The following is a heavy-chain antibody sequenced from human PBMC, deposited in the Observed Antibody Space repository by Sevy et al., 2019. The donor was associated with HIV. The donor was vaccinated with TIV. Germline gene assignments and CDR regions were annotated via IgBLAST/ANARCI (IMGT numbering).Heavy chain of an antibody. CDR1: GGTFGSSG. CDR3: ARRMMTPMHAIDV. CDR2: IIPIFGTT. V-gene: IGHV1-69*13. D-gene: IGHD2-21*02. Sequence: ASVKVSCKASGGTFGSSGIIWVRQAPGEGLEWMGGIIPIFGTTDYVQRFHGRVTITADESTSTVYMELRSLKSEDTAVYFCARRMMTPMHAIDVWGQGTMVTVSS. J-gene: IGHJ3*01.